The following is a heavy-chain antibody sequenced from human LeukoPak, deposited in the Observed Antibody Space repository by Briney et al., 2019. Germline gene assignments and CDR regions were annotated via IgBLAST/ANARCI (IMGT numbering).Heavy chain of an antibody. D-gene: IGHD1-26*01. CDR1: GFTFSSYE. Sequence: GGSLRLSCAASGFTFSSYEMNWVRQAPGKGLEWVSYISSSGSTIYYADSVKGRFTISRDNAKNSLYLQMNSLRAEDTAVYYCARGRSIVGATHLDYWGQGTLVTVSS. J-gene: IGHJ4*02. CDR2: ISSSGSTI. V-gene: IGHV3-48*03. CDR3: ARGRSIVGATHLDY.